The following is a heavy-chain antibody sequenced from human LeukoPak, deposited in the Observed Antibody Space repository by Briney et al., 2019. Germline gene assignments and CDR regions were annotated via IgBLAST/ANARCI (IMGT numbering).Heavy chain of an antibody. Sequence: GGSLRLSCTVSGFSVSDNSMSWVRQAPGKGLEWVSFTYSGTTHYSDSVKGRFTISRDNSKNTLYLQMNSLRAEDTAVYYCAKASAMIVVVSKHFDYWGQGTLVTVSS. D-gene: IGHD3-22*01. CDR2: TYSGTT. CDR3: AKASAMIVVVSKHFDY. J-gene: IGHJ4*02. CDR1: GFSVSDNS. V-gene: IGHV3-53*01.